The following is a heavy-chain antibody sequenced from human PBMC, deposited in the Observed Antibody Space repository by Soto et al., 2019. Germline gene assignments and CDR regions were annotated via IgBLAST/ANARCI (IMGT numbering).Heavy chain of an antibody. Sequence: GASVKVSCKASGGTFSSYAISWVRQAPGQGLEWMGGIIPIFGTANYAQKFQGRVTITADESTSTAYMELSSLRSEDTAVYYCARLNYCTNGVCDYWGQGTLVTVSS. CDR2: IIPIFGTA. CDR1: GGTFSSYA. J-gene: IGHJ4*02. V-gene: IGHV1-69*13. CDR3: ARLNYCTNGVCDY. D-gene: IGHD2-8*01.